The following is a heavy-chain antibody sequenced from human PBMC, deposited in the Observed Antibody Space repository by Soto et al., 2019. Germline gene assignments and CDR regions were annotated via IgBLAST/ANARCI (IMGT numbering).Heavy chain of an antibody. CDR1: GFTFGDYA. CDR3: TRQDLGLWLTIDY. CDR2: IRSKAYGGTT. Sequence: GGSLRLSCTASGFTFGDYAMSWVRQAPGKGLEWVGFIRSKAYGGTTEYAASVKGRFTISRDDSKSIAYLQMNSLKTEDTAVYYCTRQDLGLWLTIDYWGQGTLVTVSS. D-gene: IGHD5-18*01. V-gene: IGHV3-49*04. J-gene: IGHJ4*02.